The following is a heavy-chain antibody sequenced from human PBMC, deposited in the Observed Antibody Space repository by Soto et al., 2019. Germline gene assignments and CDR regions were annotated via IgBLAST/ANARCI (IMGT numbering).Heavy chain of an antibody. CDR3: ARETWYYDFWSGYFAGSHKGYYFDY. J-gene: IGHJ4*02. V-gene: IGHV4-59*01. CDR1: GGSISSYY. Sequence: SETLSLTCTVSGGSISSYYWSWIRQPPGKGLEWIGYIYYSGSTNYNPSLKSRVTISVDTSKNQFSLKLSSVTAADTAVYYCARETWYYDFWSGYFAGSHKGYYFDYWGQGTLVTVSS. CDR2: IYYSGST. D-gene: IGHD3-3*01.